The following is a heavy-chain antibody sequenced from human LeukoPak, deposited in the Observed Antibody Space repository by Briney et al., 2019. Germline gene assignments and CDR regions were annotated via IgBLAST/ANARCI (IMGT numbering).Heavy chain of an antibody. J-gene: IGHJ4*02. CDR3: ARARERSSFDYFDY. V-gene: IGHV4-30-2*01. D-gene: IGHD2-2*01. CDR1: GGSISSGGYS. Sequence: PSETLSLTCTVSGGSISSGGYSWSWIRQPPGKGLEWIGYIYHSGSTYYNPSLKSRVTISVDRSKNQFSLKLSSVTAADTAVYYCARARERSSFDYFDYWGQGTLVTVSS. CDR2: IYHSGST.